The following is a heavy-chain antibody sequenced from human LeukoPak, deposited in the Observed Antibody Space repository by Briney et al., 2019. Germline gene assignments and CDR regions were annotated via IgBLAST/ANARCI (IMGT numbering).Heavy chain of an antibody. Sequence: PSETLSLTCTVSGYSISSGYFWGWIPQPPGKGLEWIGSIYHSGSTSYNPSLKSRLTISVDTSKNQFSLKLNFVTAADTAVYYCARDRGSYYDYYYYMDLWGKGTTVPISS. D-gene: IGHD1-26*01. V-gene: IGHV4-38-2*02. CDR1: GYSISSGYF. J-gene: IGHJ6*03. CDR2: IYHSGST. CDR3: ARDRGSYYDYYYYMDL.